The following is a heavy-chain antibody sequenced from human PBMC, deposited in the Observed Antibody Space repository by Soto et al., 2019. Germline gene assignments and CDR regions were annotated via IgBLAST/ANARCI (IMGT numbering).Heavy chain of an antibody. CDR1: GGSISSGDYY. V-gene: IGHV4-30-4*01. D-gene: IGHD3-10*01. Sequence: SETLSLTCTVSGGSISSGDYYWSWIRQPPGKGLEWIGYIYYSGSTYYNPSLKSRVTISVDTSKNQFSLKLSSVTAADTAVYYCARVVYSITMVRGVTRYYFDYWGQGTLVTVS. CDR3: ARVVYSITMVRGVTRYYFDY. CDR2: IYYSGST. J-gene: IGHJ4*02.